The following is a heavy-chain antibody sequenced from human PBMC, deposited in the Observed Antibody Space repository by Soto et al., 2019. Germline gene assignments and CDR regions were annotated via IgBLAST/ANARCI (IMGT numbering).Heavy chain of an antibody. CDR3: ARGLTTMNRGNWFDP. Sequence: SETLSLTCAVYGGSFSGYYWSWIRQPPGKGLEWIGEINHSGSTNYKPSLKSRVTISVDTSKSQFSLRLSSVTAADTAVYYCARGLTTMNRGNWFDPWGQGTLVTVSS. V-gene: IGHV4-34*01. D-gene: IGHD3-22*01. CDR2: INHSGST. CDR1: GGSFSGYY. J-gene: IGHJ5*02.